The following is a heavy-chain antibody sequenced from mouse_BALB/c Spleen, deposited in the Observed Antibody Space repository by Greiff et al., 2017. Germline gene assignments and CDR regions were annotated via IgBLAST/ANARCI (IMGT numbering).Heavy chain of an antibody. CDR1: GFTFSSYG. V-gene: IGHV5-6*01. J-gene: IGHJ4*01. D-gene: IGHD2-4*01. CDR2: ISSGGSYT. CDR3: ARHFYYDYDGYAMDY. Sequence: EVKVVESGGDLVKPGGSLKLSCAASGFTFSSYGMSWVRQTPDKRLEWVATISSGGSYTYYPDSVKGRFTISRDNAKNTLYLQMSSLKSEDTAMYYCARHFYYDYDGYAMDYWGQGTSVTVSS.